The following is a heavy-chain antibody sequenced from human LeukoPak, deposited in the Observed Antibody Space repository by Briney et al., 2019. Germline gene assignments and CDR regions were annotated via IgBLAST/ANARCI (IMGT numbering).Heavy chain of an antibody. D-gene: IGHD1-14*01. CDR2: IWYDGSNK. V-gene: IGHV3-33*01. CDR3: ARATSPYYYYYMDV. Sequence: GSLRLSCAASGFTFSSYGMHWVRQAPGKGLEWVAVIWYDGSNKYYADSVKGRFTISRDNSKNTLYLQMNSLRAEDTAVYYCARATSPYYYYYMDVWGKGTTVTVSS. J-gene: IGHJ6*03. CDR1: GFTFSSYG.